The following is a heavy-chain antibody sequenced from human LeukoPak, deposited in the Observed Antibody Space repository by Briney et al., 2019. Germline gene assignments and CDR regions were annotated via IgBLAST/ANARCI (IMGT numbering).Heavy chain of an antibody. CDR2: IIPIFGTA. Sequence: GASVKVSCKASGGTFSNYAISWVRQAPGQGLEWMGGIIPIFGTANYAQKFQGRVTITTDESTSTAYMELSSLRSEDTAVYYCARGCRGDLRGDNWFDPWGQGTLVTVSS. V-gene: IGHV1-69*05. CDR3: ARGCRGDLRGDNWFDP. D-gene: IGHD2-21*02. CDR1: GGTFSNYA. J-gene: IGHJ5*02.